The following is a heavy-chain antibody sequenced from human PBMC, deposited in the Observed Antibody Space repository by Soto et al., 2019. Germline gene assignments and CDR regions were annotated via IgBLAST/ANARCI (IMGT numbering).Heavy chain of an antibody. Sequence: SETLSLTCTVSGGSVSSYYWSWVRQPPGKRPEWIAYIYNGGTTNYNPSLKSRLTISLDTSKNQFSLKLSSVTAADTAVYSCARGGPSSKWLDPWGQGIQVTVPQ. CDR1: GGSVSSYY. CDR3: ARGGPSSKWLDP. V-gene: IGHV4-59*02. CDR2: IYNGGTT. J-gene: IGHJ5*02.